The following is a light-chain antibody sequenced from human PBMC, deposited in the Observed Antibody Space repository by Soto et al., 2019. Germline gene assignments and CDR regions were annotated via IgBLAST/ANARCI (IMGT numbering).Light chain of an antibody. CDR3: QQYTSYSLT. Sequence: DIQMTQSPSTLSASVGDRVTITCRASQSISSWLAWYQQKPGKAPKLLIYDASSLESGVPSGFSGSGSGTEFSLTISNLQPDDFATYYCQQYTSYSLTFGGGTKVEIK. CDR2: DAS. CDR1: QSISSW. V-gene: IGKV1-5*01. J-gene: IGKJ4*01.